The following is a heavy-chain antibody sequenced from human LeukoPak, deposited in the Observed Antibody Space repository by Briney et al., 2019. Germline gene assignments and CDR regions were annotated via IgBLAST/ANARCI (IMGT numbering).Heavy chain of an antibody. V-gene: IGHV1-24*01. Sequence: ASMKVSCKVSGYTLTELSMHWVRQAPGKGLEWMGGFDPEDGETIYAQKFQGRITMTEDTSTDTAYMELSSLRSEDTAVYYCATDRLLPPGVGSWGSFDPWGQGTLVTVSS. CDR2: FDPEDGET. CDR3: ATDRLLPPGVGSWGSFDP. J-gene: IGHJ5*02. CDR1: GYTLTELS. D-gene: IGHD2-15*01.